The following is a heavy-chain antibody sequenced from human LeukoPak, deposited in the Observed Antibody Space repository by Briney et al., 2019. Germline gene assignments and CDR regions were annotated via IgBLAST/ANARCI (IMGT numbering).Heavy chain of an antibody. J-gene: IGHJ6*02. V-gene: IGHV3-30*02. CDR3: AKDYGYYSSYYYGMDV. CDR2: IWYDGRNK. Sequence: GGSLRLSCAASGFTFRTYGMHWVRQAPGKGLEWVAVIWYDGRNKYYADSVKGRFTISRDNSKNTLYMQMNSLRAEDTAVYYCAKDYGYYSSYYYGMDVWGQGTTVTVSS. CDR1: GFTFRTYG. D-gene: IGHD4-11*01.